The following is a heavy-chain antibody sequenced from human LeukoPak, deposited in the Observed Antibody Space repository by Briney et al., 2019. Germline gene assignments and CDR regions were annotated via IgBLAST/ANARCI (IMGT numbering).Heavy chain of an antibody. CDR1: ALTFDDYA. CDR2: ISWNSGII. CDR3: AKGATVTTAYGFDP. J-gene: IGHJ5*02. Sequence: GGSLRLSCAAAALTFDDYAIHWVRQAPGEWLELVSGISWNSGIIGYADSVKGRFTISRDNAKNSLYLQMNSLRAEDTAFYYCAKGATVTTAYGFDPWGQGTLVTVSS. D-gene: IGHD4-17*01. V-gene: IGHV3-9*01.